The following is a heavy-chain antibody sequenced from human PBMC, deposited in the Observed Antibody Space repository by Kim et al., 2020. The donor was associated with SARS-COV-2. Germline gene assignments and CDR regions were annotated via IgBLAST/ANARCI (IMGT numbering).Heavy chain of an antibody. J-gene: IGHJ6*02. Sequence: ASVKVSCKASGYTFTDYFLHWVRQAPGQGLESMGLINPNSGSTSSAQNFQGRVTMTRDTSTSTAYMELRSLRSDDTAMYYCARGDCFNGLFQPDGMDVGGQGTTLTVPS. CDR3: ARGDCFNGLFQPDGMDV. V-gene: IGHV1-2*02. D-gene: IGHD2-21*01. CDR2: INPNSGST. CDR1: GYTFTDYF.